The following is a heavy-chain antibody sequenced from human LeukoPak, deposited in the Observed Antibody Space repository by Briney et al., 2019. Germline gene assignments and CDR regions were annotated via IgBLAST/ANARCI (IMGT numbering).Heavy chain of an antibody. CDR2: ISWNSGSI. V-gene: IGHV3-9*01. J-gene: IGHJ6*02. D-gene: IGHD3-16*02. CDR3: AKVDVWGSYRHYGMDV. Sequence: GGSLRLSCAASGFTFDDYAMHWVRQAPGKGLEWVSGISWNSGSIGYADSVKGRFTISRDNAKNSLYLQMNSLRAEDTALYYCAKVDVWGSYRHYGMDVWGQGTTVTVSS. CDR1: GFTFDDYA.